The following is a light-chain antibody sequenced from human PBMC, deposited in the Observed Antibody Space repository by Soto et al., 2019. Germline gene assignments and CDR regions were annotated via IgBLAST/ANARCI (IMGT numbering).Light chain of an antibody. J-gene: IGLJ1*01. CDR2: GNI. CDR3: QSYDSSLSTYV. V-gene: IGLV1-40*01. CDR1: NSNIGGGYD. Sequence: QSVLTQPPSVSGAPGQRVTISCAGSNSNIGGGYDVHWYHQLPGTAPKLLIYGNINRPSGVPDRFSASKSGASASLAITGLQAEDEADYYCQSYDSSLSTYVFGTGTKLTVL.